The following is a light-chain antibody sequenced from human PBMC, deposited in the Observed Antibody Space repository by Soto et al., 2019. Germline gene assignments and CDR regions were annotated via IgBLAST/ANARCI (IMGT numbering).Light chain of an antibody. CDR2: GAS. CDR3: QQYDGSLYT. V-gene: IGKV3-20*01. Sequence: EIVLTQSPGTLSSPPGERATLSCRASQSVGSRHLAWYQQKPGQAPRLLIYGASSRATGIPDRFSGSGSGTDFTLTISRLEPEDFAVYYCQQYDGSLYTFGQGTKLEIK. J-gene: IGKJ2*01. CDR1: QSVGSRH.